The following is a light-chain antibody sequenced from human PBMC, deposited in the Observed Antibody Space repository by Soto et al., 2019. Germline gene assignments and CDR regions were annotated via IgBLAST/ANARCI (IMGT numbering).Light chain of an antibody. J-gene: IGKJ1*01. CDR2: DAS. CDR3: QQYGSSPRT. CDR1: QSVSSSS. Sequence: IVVTQSPGTLSLSPGERATLSCRASQSVSSSSLAWYQQKPGQAPRLLIYDASSRATGIPDRFSGSGSGTDFTLTISRLEPEDFAVYYCQQYGSSPRTFGQGTKVDIK. V-gene: IGKV3-20*01.